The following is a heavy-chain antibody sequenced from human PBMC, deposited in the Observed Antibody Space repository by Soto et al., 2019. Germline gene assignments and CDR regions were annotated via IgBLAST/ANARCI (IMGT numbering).Heavy chain of an antibody. V-gene: IGHV4-34*01. Sequence: QVQLQQWGAGLLKPSETLSLTCAVYGGSFSGYYWSWIRQPPGKGLEWIGEINHSGSTNYNPSLKSRVTISVDTSKNQFSLKLSSVTAADTAVYYCAIGPGEAATSNWFDPWGQGTLVTVSS. J-gene: IGHJ5*02. CDR1: GGSFSGYY. CDR3: AIGPGEAATSNWFDP. D-gene: IGHD2-15*01. CDR2: INHSGST.